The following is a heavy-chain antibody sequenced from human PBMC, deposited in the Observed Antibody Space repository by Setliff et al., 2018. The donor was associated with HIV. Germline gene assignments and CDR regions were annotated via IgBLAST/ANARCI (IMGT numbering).Heavy chain of an antibody. CDR3: ARAVSHVDY. D-gene: IGHD6-19*01. V-gene: IGHV4-39*01. J-gene: IGHJ4*02. CDR1: GGSISSSSYY. CDR2: IYYSGST. Sequence: SETLSLTCTVSGGSISSSSYYWGWIRQPPGKGLEWIGSIYYSGSTYYNPSLKSRVTISVDTSKNQFSLKLSSVTAADTAVYYCARAVSHVDYWGQGTLVTVSS.